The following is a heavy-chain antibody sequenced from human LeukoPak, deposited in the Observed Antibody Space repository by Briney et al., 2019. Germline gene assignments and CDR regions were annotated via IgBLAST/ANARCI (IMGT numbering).Heavy chain of an antibody. V-gene: IGHV4-39*07. CDR2: IFYSGST. Sequence: PSETLSLTCTVSSGSIYNSNYFWGWIRQPPGKGLEWIGSIFYSGSTNYNPSLKNRVTISVDTSKNQFSLKLTSVTAADAAIYYCARGPNSTGWYPHWGQGTLVTVSS. CDR1: SGSIYNSNYF. J-gene: IGHJ4*02. D-gene: IGHD6-19*01. CDR3: ARGPNSTGWYPH.